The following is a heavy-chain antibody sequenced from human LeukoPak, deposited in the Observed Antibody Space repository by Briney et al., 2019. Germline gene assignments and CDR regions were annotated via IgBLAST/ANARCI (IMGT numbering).Heavy chain of an antibody. D-gene: IGHD2-2*01. Sequence: GGSLRLSCAASGFTVRDYHMSWIRQAPGKGLELVSAIVGSSTHHADSVKGRFTISRDNLKNTLNLQMNSLRAEDSAIYYCTRDEPGSSWINWGQGTLVTVSS. CDR2: IVGSST. CDR3: TRDEPGSSWIN. CDR1: GFTVRDYH. J-gene: IGHJ4*02. V-gene: IGHV3-23*01.